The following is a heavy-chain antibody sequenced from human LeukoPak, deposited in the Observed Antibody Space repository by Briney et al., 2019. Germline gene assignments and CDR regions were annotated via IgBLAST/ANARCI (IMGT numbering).Heavy chain of an antibody. CDR3: ARGSGGRTGTTSLFDP. CDR2: INHSGST. J-gene: IGHJ5*02. CDR1: VGSFIGYY. Sequence: SETLSLTCAVYVGSFIGYYWSWIPQPPGKGLEWIGEINHSGSTNYNPSLKSRVTISVDTSKNQFSLQLNSVTPEDTAVYYCARGSGGRTGTTSLFDPWGQGTLVTVSS. V-gene: IGHV4-34*01. D-gene: IGHD1-7*01.